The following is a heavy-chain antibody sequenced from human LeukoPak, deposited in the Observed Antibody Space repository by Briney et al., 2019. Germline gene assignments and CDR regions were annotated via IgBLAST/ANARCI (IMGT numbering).Heavy chain of an antibody. Sequence: PGGSLRLSCAASGFTFSSYWMHWVRQAPGQGLVWVSRIYSDGNTTNYADSVKGRFTISRDNAKNTLYLQMNSLRAEDTAVYYCAGGQESTSRGIDYWGQGTLVTVSS. D-gene: IGHD2-2*01. CDR3: AGGQESTSRGIDY. CDR1: GFTFSSYW. CDR2: IYSDGNTT. V-gene: IGHV3-74*01. J-gene: IGHJ4*02.